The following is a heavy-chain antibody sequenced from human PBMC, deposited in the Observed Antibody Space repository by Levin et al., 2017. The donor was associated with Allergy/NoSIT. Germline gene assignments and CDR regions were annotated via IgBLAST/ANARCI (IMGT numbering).Heavy chain of an antibody. Sequence: GGSLRLSCAASGFSFTNAWMSWVRQAPGKGLEWVGRIKSKSDGGTTDYAAPVKGRITISRDDSKNTLYLQMNSLKTEDTAVYYCTTGVLKGNTSIWYSVDYWGQGTLVTVSS. J-gene: IGHJ4*02. CDR2: IKSKSDGGTT. CDR3: TTGVLKGNTSIWYSVDY. V-gene: IGHV3-15*01. D-gene: IGHD6-13*01. CDR1: GFSFTNAW.